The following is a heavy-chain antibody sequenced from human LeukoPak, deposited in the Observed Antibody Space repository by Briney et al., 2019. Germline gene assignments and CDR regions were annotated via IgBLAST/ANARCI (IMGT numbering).Heavy chain of an antibody. CDR2: IYPGDSDT. CDR3: ARTSGDYGGNALYFDY. J-gene: IGHJ4*02. V-gene: IGHV5-51*01. Sequence: GESLKISCKGSGYRFNAYWIAWVRQMPGKGLEWMAFIYPGDSDTRYSPSFQGQVTISADKSISTAYLQWSSLKASDTAMYYCARTSGDYGGNALYFDYWGQGTLVTVSS. D-gene: IGHD4-23*01. CDR1: GYRFNAYW.